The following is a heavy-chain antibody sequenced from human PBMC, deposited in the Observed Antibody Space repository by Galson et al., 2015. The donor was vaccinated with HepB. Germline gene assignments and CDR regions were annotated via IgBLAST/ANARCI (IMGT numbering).Heavy chain of an antibody. CDR3: TPEGIRAPGPFHH. Sequence: SLRLSCAASGFTFNDAWMNWVRQAPGRGLEWVGRIRSKTDGETTVFAAPVKGRFTISRDDSKNMLYLQMTNLKTEDTAVYYCTPEGIRAPGPFHHWGQGTLVTVPS. V-gene: IGHV3-15*07. J-gene: IGHJ4*02. CDR1: GFTFNDAW. D-gene: IGHD6-13*01. CDR2: IRSKTDGETT.